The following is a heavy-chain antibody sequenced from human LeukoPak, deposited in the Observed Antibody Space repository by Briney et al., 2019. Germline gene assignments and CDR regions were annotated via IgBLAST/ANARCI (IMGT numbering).Heavy chain of an antibody. CDR1: GFTFSSYS. CDR3: AREGSQWLAKHYYYYYYMDV. J-gene: IGHJ6*03. CDR2: ISSSSSTI. Sequence: PGGSLRLSCAASGFTFSSYSMNWVRQAPGKGLEWVSYISSSSSTIYYADFARRRFTISRDNPQHSLYLQMNSLRAEDTAVYYCAREGSQWLAKHYYYYYYMDVWGKGTTVTVSS. D-gene: IGHD6-19*01. V-gene: IGHV3-48*01.